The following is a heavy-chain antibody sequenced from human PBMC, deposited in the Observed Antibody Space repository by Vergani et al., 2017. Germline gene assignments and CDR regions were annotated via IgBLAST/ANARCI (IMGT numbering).Heavy chain of an antibody. Sequence: EVQLVESGGGLVQPGGSLRLSCAASGFTVSSNYMSWVRQAPGKGLEWVSVIYSGGSTYYADSVKVRFTISRDNSKNTLYLQMNSLRAEDTAVYYCARAHGFGELLLDYWGQGTLVTVSS. J-gene: IGHJ4*02. V-gene: IGHV3-66*02. CDR3: ARAHGFGELLLDY. CDR2: IYSGGST. CDR1: GFTVSSNY. D-gene: IGHD3-10*01.